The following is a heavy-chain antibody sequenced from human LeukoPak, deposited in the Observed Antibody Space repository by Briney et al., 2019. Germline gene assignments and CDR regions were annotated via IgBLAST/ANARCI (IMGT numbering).Heavy chain of an antibody. D-gene: IGHD3-10*01. V-gene: IGHV4-34*01. CDR3: ARGRSWSFDY. CDR2: INHSGST. J-gene: IGHJ4*02. Sequence: PSETLSLTCAVYGGSFSGYYWSWIRQPPGKGLEWIGEINHSGSTNYNPSLKSRVTISVDTSKNQFSLKLSSVTAADTAVYYCARGRSWSFDYWGQGTLVTVSS. CDR1: GGSFSGYY.